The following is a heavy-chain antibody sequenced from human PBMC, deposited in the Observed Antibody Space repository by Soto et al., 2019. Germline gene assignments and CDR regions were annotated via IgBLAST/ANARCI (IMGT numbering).Heavy chain of an antibody. J-gene: IGHJ6*02. Sequence: EVQLVETGGGLVKPGESMRLTSADTGFTFSPHDIHWVSQGTGNGLQWAATIGGVRSYTQYADSVKGRLTISRDNAKNSLDLQVWSVKADDTAVYHCVRGWRVGGGGKFYYGVDVWGQGTTVTVSS. D-gene: IGHD2-15*01. V-gene: IGHV3-21*01. CDR2: IGGVRSYT. CDR3: VRGWRVGGGGKFYYGVDV. CDR1: GFTFSPHD.